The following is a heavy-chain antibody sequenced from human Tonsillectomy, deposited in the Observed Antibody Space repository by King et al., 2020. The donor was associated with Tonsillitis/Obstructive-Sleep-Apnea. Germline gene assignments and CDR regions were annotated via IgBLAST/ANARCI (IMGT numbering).Heavy chain of an antibody. V-gene: IGHV3-74*01. Sequence: VQLVESGGGLAQPGGSLRLSCAASGFTFSSYWMHWVRQDPGKGLVWVSRINSDGSSTSYADSVKGRFTISRDNAKNTLYLQMNSLRAEDTAVYSCASAGDYFYSYMDVWGKGTTVTVSS. CDR1: GFTFSSYW. CDR2: INSDGSST. CDR3: ASAGDYFYSYMDV. J-gene: IGHJ6*03.